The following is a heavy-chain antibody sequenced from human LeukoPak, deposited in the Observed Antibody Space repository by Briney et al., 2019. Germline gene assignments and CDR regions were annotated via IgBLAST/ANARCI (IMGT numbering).Heavy chain of an antibody. CDR1: GYTFINYG. Sequence: GASVKVSFKASGYTFINYGISWVRQAPGQGLEWMGWISAYNGNTNYAQKFQGRFTMTTDTSTSTVHMELWSLRSDDTAVYYCARDPGITMVRGVIKGNWFDPWGQGTLVTVSS. CDR3: ARDPGITMVRGVIKGNWFDP. D-gene: IGHD3-10*01. J-gene: IGHJ5*02. CDR2: ISAYNGNT. V-gene: IGHV1-18*01.